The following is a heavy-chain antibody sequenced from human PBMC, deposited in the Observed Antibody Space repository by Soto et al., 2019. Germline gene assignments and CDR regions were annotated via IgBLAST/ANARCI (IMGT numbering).Heavy chain of an antibody. D-gene: IGHD2-2*01. J-gene: IGHJ5*02. Sequence: LGESLKISCKGSGYSFTSYWIGWVRQMPGKCLEWMGIIYPGDSDTRYSPSFQGQVTISADKSISTAYLQWSSLKASDTAMYYCARHIVVVPAAMFERPYNWFDPWGQGTLVTVSS. V-gene: IGHV5-51*01. CDR3: ARHIVVVPAAMFERPYNWFDP. CDR2: IYPGDSDT. CDR1: GYSFTSYW.